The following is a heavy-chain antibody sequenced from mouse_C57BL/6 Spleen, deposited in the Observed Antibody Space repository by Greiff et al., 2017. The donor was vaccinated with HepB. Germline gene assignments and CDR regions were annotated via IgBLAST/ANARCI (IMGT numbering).Heavy chain of an antibody. D-gene: IGHD1-1*01. CDR2: FYPGSGSI. Sequence: QVQLQQSGAELVKPGASVKLSCKASGYTFTEYTIHWVKQRSGQGLEWIGWFYPGSGSIKYNEKFKDKATLTADKSSSTVYMELSRLPSEDSAVYFCARHEGGGYYGSYWYFDVWGTGTTVTVSS. V-gene: IGHV1-62-2*01. CDR3: ARHEGGGYYGSYWYFDV. CDR1: GYTFTEYT. J-gene: IGHJ1*03.